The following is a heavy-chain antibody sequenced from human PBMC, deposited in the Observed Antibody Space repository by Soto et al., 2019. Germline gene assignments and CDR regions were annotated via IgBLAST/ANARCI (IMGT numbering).Heavy chain of an antibody. Sequence: GALRLSCTVLGFTLTNENMNWVRQAPGKGLEWVSSISSRSTFINYADSVKGRFTISRDNDKGLVYLQMNSLRAEDTAVYYCARDPPLSMIVVVGVDDFWGQGTLVTVSS. V-gene: IGHV3-21*06. D-gene: IGHD3-22*01. CDR1: GFTLTNEN. J-gene: IGHJ4*02. CDR2: ISSRSTFI. CDR3: ARDPPLSMIVVVGVDDF.